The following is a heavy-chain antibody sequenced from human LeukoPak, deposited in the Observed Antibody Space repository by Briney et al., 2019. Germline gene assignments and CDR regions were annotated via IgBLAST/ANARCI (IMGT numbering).Heavy chain of an antibody. J-gene: IGHJ6*03. CDR1: GFPLSSYA. Sequence: PGGSLRLSCAAFGFPLSSYAMSWVRQAPGKGLEWVSATSSSDASTYHADSVRGRFTISRDNSKNTLYLQMNSLRAEDTAVYYCASALYSSSWYRYYYYYYMDVWGKGTTVTVSS. D-gene: IGHD6-13*01. CDR3: ASALYSSSWYRYYYYYYMDV. V-gene: IGHV3-23*01. CDR2: TSSSDAST.